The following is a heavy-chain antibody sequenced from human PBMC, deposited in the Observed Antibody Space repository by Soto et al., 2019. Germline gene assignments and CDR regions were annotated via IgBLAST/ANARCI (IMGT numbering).Heavy chain of an antibody. CDR1: GGSISSGGYY. J-gene: IGHJ6*02. V-gene: IGHV4-31*03. CDR3: ARDTQQLVGGMDV. CDR2: IYYSGST. Sequence: SETLSLTCTVSGGSISSGGYYWSWIRQHPGKGLEWIGYIYYSGSTYYNPSLKSRVTISVDTSKNQFSLKLSSVTAADTAVYYCARDTQQLVGGMDVWGQGTTVTVSS. D-gene: IGHD6-13*01.